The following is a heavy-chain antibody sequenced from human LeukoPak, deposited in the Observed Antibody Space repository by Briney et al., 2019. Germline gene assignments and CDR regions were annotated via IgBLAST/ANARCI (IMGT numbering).Heavy chain of an antibody. CDR2: ISAYNGNT. V-gene: IGHV1-18*01. D-gene: IGHD3-3*01. CDR1: GYTFTIYG. J-gene: IGHJ4*02. CDR3: ARDHLGFRVEDY. Sequence: ASVKVSCKASGYTFTIYGISWVRQAPGQGLEWMGWISAYNGNTNYAQKLQGRVTMTTDTSTSTAYMELRSLRSDDTAVYYCARDHLGFRVEDYWGQGTLVTVSS.